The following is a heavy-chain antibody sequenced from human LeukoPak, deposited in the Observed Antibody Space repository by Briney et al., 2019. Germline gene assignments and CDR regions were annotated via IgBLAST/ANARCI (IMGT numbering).Heavy chain of an antibody. Sequence: GGSLRLSCTASGFTFSDYYMSWIRQAPGRVLEWVSYISSSGSTIYYADSVKGRFTISRDNAKNSLYLQMNSLRAEDTADRAELGITMIGGVWGKGTTVTISS. CDR2: ISSSGSTI. J-gene: IGHJ6*04. D-gene: IGHD3-10*02. V-gene: IGHV3-11*04. CDR1: GFTFSDYY. CDR3: LGITMIGGV.